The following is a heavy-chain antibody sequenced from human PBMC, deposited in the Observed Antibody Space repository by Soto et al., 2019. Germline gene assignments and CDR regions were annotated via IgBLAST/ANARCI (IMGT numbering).Heavy chain of an antibody. Sequence: QLQLQESGSGLVKPSQTLSLTCAVSGGSISSGGYSWSWIRQPPGKGLEWIGYIYHRGSTYYNPSLKSRVTISVDRSKNQFSLKLSSVTAADTAVYYCARGGRYCSGGSCYPNWFDPWGQGTLVTVSS. CDR1: GGSISSGGYS. CDR3: ARGGRYCSGGSCYPNWFDP. D-gene: IGHD2-15*01. CDR2: IYHRGST. J-gene: IGHJ5*02. V-gene: IGHV4-30-2*01.